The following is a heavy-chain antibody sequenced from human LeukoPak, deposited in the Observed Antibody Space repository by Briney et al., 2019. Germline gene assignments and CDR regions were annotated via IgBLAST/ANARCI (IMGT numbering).Heavy chain of an antibody. J-gene: IGHJ4*02. CDR3: ARDEHEYGDYGLYGY. D-gene: IGHD4-17*01. Sequence: GGSLRLSCSASGFTFSTYAINWVRQAPGKGLEWVAVVSYDGSNKYYADSVKGRFTISRDNAKNSLYLQMNSLRAEDTAVYYCARDEHEYGDYGLYGYWGQGTLVTVSS. CDR1: GFTFSTYA. V-gene: IGHV3-30*04. CDR2: VSYDGSNK.